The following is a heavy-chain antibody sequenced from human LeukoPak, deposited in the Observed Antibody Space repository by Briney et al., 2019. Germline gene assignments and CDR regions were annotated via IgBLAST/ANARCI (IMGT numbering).Heavy chain of an antibody. Sequence: GGSLRLSCAASGFTFDDYAMHWVRQAPGKGLEWVSGISWNSGSIGYADSVKGRFTISRDNAKNSLYLQMNSLRAEDTAVFYCVKTQTHFGDYRRDYWGQGTLVTVSS. CDR2: ISWNSGSI. J-gene: IGHJ4*02. D-gene: IGHD4-17*01. CDR3: VKTQTHFGDYRRDY. CDR1: GFTFDDYA. V-gene: IGHV3-9*01.